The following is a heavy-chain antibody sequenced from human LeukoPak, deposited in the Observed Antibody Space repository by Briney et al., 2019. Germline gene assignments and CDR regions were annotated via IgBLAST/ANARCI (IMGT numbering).Heavy chain of an antibody. D-gene: IGHD1-26*01. Sequence: PGGSLRLSCAASGFTFSSYSMNWVRQAPGKGLEWVSSISSSSSYIYYADPVKGRFTISRDNAKNSLYLQMNSLRAEDTAVYYCARDSVGTTSPYYFDYWGQGTLVTVSS. CDR3: ARDSVGTTSPYYFDY. V-gene: IGHV3-21*01. J-gene: IGHJ4*02. CDR2: ISSSSSYI. CDR1: GFTFSSYS.